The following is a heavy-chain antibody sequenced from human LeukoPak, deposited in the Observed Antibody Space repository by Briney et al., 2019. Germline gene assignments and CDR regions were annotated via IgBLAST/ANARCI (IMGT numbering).Heavy chain of an antibody. CDR1: GGSFSGYY. D-gene: IGHD2-2*01. CDR2: INHSGST. Sequence: SETLSLTCAVYGGSFSGYYWSWIRQPPGKGLEWIGEINHSGSTNYNPSLKSRVTISVDTSKNQFSLKLSSVTAADTAVYYCARVLDDIVVVPAARRDAFDIWGQGAMVTVSS. J-gene: IGHJ3*02. CDR3: ARVLDDIVVVPAARRDAFDI. V-gene: IGHV4-34*01.